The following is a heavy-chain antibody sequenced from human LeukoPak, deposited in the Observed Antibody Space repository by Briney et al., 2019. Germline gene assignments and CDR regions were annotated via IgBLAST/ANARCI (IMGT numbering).Heavy chain of an antibody. V-gene: IGHV4-59*08. Sequence: SETLSLTCTVSGGSISSHYWSWIRQPPGKGLEWIGYIYYSGSTNYNPSLKSRVTISVDTSKNQFSLELTSVTAADTAVYYCARHRGSGYENFFDYWGQGTLVTVSS. CDR3: ARHRGSGYENFFDY. CDR1: GGSISSHY. D-gene: IGHD3-3*01. J-gene: IGHJ4*02. CDR2: IYYSGST.